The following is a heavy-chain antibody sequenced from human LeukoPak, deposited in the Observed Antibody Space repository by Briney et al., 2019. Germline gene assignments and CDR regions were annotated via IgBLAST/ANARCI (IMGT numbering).Heavy chain of an antibody. Sequence: GGSLRLSCAASGVTFSSYWMSWVRQAPGKGLEWVAVISYDGSNKYSADSVKGRFTISRDNSKNALYLQMNSLRVEDTAVYYCAKSPRGVVPAAIVWYLDLWGRGTLVTVSS. CDR1: GVTFSSYW. CDR2: ISYDGSNK. D-gene: IGHD2-2*02. J-gene: IGHJ2*01. CDR3: AKSPRGVVPAAIVWYLDL. V-gene: IGHV3-30*18.